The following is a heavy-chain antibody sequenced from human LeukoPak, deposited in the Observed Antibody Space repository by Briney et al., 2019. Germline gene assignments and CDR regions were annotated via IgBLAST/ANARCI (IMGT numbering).Heavy chain of an antibody. V-gene: IGHV4-38-2*01. CDR3: ARHRVTTREGDFDY. Sequence: SETLSLTCAVSRYSISSGYYWGWIRQPPGKGLEWIGSIFNSGNTYYNPSLKSRVTISVDTSKNQFPLKLSSVTAADTAVYYCARHRVTTREGDFDYWGQGTLVTVSS. D-gene: IGHD1-14*01. J-gene: IGHJ4*02. CDR2: IFNSGNT. CDR1: RYSISSGYY.